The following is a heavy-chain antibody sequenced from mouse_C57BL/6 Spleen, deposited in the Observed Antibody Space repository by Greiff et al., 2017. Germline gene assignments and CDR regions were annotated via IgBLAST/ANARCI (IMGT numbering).Heavy chain of an antibody. V-gene: IGHV1-22*01. CDR2: INPNNGGT. CDR3: AKYYDYGGFAY. J-gene: IGHJ3*01. CDR1: GYTFTDYN. Sequence: VQLQQSGPELVKPGASVKMSCKASGYTFTDYNMHWVKQSHGKSLEWIGYINPNNGGTSYNQKFKGKATLTVNKSSSTAYMESRSLTSEDSSVYYCAKYYDYGGFAYWGQGALVTVSA. D-gene: IGHD2-4*01.